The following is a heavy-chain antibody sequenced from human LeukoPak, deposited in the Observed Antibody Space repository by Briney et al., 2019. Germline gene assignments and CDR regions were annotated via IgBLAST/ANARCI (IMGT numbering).Heavy chain of an antibody. D-gene: IGHD4-17*01. V-gene: IGHV3-21*04. CDR2: ITSSSSYI. J-gene: IGHJ3*02. CDR3: ARTPVMAGRGGAFDI. CDR1: GFSFSSYN. Sequence: PGGSLRLSCAASGFSFSSYNMNWVRQAPGKGPEWVSSITSSSSYIYYADSVKGRFTISRDNSKNTLYLQMNSLRAEDTAVYYCARTPVMAGRGGAFDIWGQGTMVTVSS.